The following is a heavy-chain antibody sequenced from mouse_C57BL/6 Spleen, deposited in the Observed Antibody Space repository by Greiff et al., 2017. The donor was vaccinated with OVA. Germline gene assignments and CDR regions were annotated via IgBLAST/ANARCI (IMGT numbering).Heavy chain of an antibody. J-gene: IGHJ2*01. CDR1: GFTFNTYA. V-gene: IGHV10-3*01. Sequence: EVQLQESGGGLVQPKGSLKLSCAASGFTFNTYAMHWVRQAPGKGLEWVARIRRKSSNSATYYADSVKDRFTISRDDSQSMLYLQMNNLKTEDTAMYYCVRDQGKGDLDYWGQGTTLTVSS. D-gene: IGHD3-2*02. CDR2: IRRKSSNSAT. CDR3: VRDQGKGDLDY.